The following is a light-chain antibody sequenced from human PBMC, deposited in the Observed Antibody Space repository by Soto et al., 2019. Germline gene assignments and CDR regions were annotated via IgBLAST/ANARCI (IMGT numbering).Light chain of an antibody. Sequence: EIVMTQSPGTLSLSTGEGATLSCRASQSVDSNLAWYQQKPGQAPRLLFYGASTRPTGIPDRFSGSGSGTEFTLTISSLQSEDFAVYSCQQYDSWPLTFGGGTKVDIK. J-gene: IGKJ4*01. CDR3: QQYDSWPLT. CDR1: QSVDSN. V-gene: IGKV3D-15*01. CDR2: GAS.